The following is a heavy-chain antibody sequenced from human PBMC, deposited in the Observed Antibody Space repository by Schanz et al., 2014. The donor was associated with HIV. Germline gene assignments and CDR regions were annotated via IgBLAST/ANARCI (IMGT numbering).Heavy chain of an antibody. D-gene: IGHD6-6*01. J-gene: IGHJ4*02. CDR1: GYTFSRSA. CDR2: ISPYNGNT. Sequence: QVQLVQSGTEVAQPGASVKVSCKASGYTFSRSAISWVRQAPGQGLEWMGWISPYNGNTNYGQKFQGRVTMTADISTSTAYMELRSLRSDDTAVYYCEREGRLVAGCDYWGQGTLVTVAS. CDR3: EREGRLVAGCDY. V-gene: IGHV1-18*01.